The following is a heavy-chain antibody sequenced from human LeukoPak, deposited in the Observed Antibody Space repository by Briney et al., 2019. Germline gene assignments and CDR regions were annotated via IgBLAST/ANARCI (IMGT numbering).Heavy chain of an antibody. Sequence: PGVSLRLSCAASGFTFSSYAMSWVRQAPGKRLKCVSAISGSGGSTYYADSVKGRFTISRDNSKNTLYLQMNSLRAEDTAVFFFFKQKTAYDILTGHIFTDAFDIWGQGTMVTVSS. D-gene: IGHD3-9*01. CDR1: GFTFSSYA. CDR2: ISGSGGST. V-gene: IGHV3-23*01. J-gene: IGHJ3*02. CDR3: FKQKTAYDILTGHIFTDAFDI.